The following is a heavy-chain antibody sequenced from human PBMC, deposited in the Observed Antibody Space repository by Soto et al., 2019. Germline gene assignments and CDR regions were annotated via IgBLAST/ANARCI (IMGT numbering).Heavy chain of an antibody. CDR2: IYYSGST. Sequence: ASEPLSLPWTVTGDSVSSGSYYWGWIRRRPGKGLEWIGSIYYSGSTYNNPSLRSRVSMSIDTSKDQFSLKLKSVTAADTALYFCARQRTSVVTQAYFDVWGPGALVTVSS. V-gene: IGHV4-39*01. CDR1: GDSVSSGSYY. CDR3: ARQRTSVVTQAYFDV. J-gene: IGHJ4*02. D-gene: IGHD2-21*02.